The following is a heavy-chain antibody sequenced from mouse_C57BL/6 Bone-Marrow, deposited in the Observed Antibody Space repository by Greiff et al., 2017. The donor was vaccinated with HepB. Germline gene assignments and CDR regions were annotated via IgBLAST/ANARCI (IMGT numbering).Heavy chain of an antibody. V-gene: IGHV3-6*01. CDR2: ISYDGSN. D-gene: IGHD2-3*01. CDR1: GYSITSCYY. Sequence: EVQLQQSGPGLVKPSQSLSLPCSVTGYSITSCYYWNWIRQFPGNKLEWMGYISYDGSNNYNPSLKNRISITRDTSKNPFFLKLNSVTTEDTATYYCARDQSLYDSWFAYGGQGTLVTVSA. CDR3: ARDQSLYDSWFAY. J-gene: IGHJ3*01.